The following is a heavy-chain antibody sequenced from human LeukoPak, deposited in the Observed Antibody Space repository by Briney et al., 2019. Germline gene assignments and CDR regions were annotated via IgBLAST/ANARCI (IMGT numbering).Heavy chain of an antibody. J-gene: IGHJ4*02. CDR1: GGSVSSSSYY. Sequence: PSETLSLTCTVSGGSVSSSSYYWGWIRQAPGKGLECIGTIYYAGDTYYNPSLKSRVTISVDTSKNQFSLKLSSVTAADTAVYYCARLGRDGYSDYWGQGTLVTVSS. V-gene: IGHV4-39*01. CDR2: IYYAGDT. D-gene: IGHD5-24*01. CDR3: ARLGRDGYSDY.